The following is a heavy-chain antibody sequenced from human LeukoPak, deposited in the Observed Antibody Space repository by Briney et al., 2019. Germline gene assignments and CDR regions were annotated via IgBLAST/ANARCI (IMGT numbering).Heavy chain of an antibody. CDR1: GFMFNIYA. J-gene: IGHJ5*01. D-gene: IGHD3-10*01. CDR2: ITSRGDFT. Sequence: AGGSLRLXCAASGFMFNIYAMSWVRQAPGKELEWVSSITSRGDFTFYADSVKGRFTISRDNFNNTLYLQMSSLRAEDTAIYYCAKDRPNYYGSEGHYYRRDGDSWGQGTLVTVSS. CDR3: AKDRPNYYGSEGHYYRRDGDS. V-gene: IGHV3-23*01.